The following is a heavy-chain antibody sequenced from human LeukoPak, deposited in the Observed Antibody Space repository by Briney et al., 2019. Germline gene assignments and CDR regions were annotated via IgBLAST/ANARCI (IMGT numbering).Heavy chain of an antibody. J-gene: IGHJ6*02. CDR2: IYYSGST. CDR3: ARHTGGDLPGMDV. CDR1: GGSISSSSYY. V-gene: IGHV4-39*01. Sequence: SETLSLTCTVSGGSISSSSYYWGWIRQPPGKGLEWIGSIYYSGSTYYNPSLKSRVTISVDTSKNQFSLKLSSVTAADTAVYYCARHTGGDLPGMDVWGQGTTVTVSS. D-gene: IGHD1-14*01.